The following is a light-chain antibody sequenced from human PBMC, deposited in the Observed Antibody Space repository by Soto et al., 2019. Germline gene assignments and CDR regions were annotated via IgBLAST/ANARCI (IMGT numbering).Light chain of an antibody. Sequence: DIQMTQSPSSLSASVGDRVTITCRASQSVSIYLNWYQQKPGKAPKLLIYTTSSLQSEVPSRFSGSGSGTDFTLTISSLQPEDFATYYCQQSYITPPAFGQGTKVEVK. V-gene: IGKV1-39*01. CDR2: TTS. J-gene: IGKJ1*01. CDR1: QSVSIY. CDR3: QQSYITPPA.